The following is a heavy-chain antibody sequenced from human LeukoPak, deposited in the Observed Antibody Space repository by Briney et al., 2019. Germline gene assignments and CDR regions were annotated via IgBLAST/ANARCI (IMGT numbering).Heavy chain of an antibody. CDR1: GFTFSSYE. D-gene: IGHD4-17*01. Sequence: GGSLRLSCAASGFTFSSYEMNWVRQAPGKGLEWVAYISSSGSTIYYADSVKGRFTISRDNAKNSLYLQMNSLRAEDTAVYYCARRLRRNYFDYWGQGTLVTVSA. CDR3: ARRLRRNYFDY. J-gene: IGHJ4*02. V-gene: IGHV3-48*03. CDR2: ISSSGSTI.